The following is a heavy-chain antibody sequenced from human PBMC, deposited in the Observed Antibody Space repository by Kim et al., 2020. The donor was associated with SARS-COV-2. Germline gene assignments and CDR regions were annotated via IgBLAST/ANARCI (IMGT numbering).Heavy chain of an antibody. CDR3: ARDHGSSGWYAQSYYYYGMDV. V-gene: IGHV4-39*07. CDR1: GGSISSSSYY. D-gene: IGHD6-19*01. Sequence: SETLSLTCTVSGGSISSSSYYWGWIRQPPGKGLEWIGSIYYSGSTYYNPSLKSRVTISVDTSKNQFSLKLSSVTAADTAVYYCARDHGSSGWYAQSYYYYGMDVWGQGTTVTVSS. J-gene: IGHJ6*02. CDR2: IYYSGST.